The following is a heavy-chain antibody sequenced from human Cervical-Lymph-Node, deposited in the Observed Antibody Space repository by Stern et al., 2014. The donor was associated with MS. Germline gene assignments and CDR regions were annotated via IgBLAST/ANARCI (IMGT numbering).Heavy chain of an antibody. Sequence: VQLVQSGAEVKKPGSSVKVSCKASGGTFSSYAISWVRQAPGQGLAWMGGIIPIFGSANYAQKFEGIVTITADKSTSTAYIELSSLRSEDTAVYYCARDGCSGGSCPPGYFDYWGQGTLVTVSS. CDR2: IIPIFGSA. V-gene: IGHV1-69*06. CDR1: GGTFSSYA. D-gene: IGHD2-15*01. CDR3: ARDGCSGGSCPPGYFDY. J-gene: IGHJ4*02.